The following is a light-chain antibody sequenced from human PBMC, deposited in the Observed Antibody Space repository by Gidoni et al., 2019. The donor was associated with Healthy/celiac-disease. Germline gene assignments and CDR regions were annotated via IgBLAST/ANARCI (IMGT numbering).Light chain of an antibody. Sequence: DIQMTQSPSSLSASVGDRVTITCRASQSISSYLNGYQQKTGKAPKLLIYAASSLQSGVPSRFSGSGSGTDFTLTISSLQPEDFATYYCQQSYSTPTWTFXXXTKVEIK. CDR1: QSISSY. V-gene: IGKV1-39*01. CDR3: QQSYSTPTWT. CDR2: AAS. J-gene: IGKJ1*01.